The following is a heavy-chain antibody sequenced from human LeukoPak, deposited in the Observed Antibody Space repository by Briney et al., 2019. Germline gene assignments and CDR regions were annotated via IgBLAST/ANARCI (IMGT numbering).Heavy chain of an antibody. D-gene: IGHD1-26*01. CDR3: ARVGQGEWFFDL. J-gene: IGHJ2*01. CDR2: ISSSGSTI. CDR1: GFTFSDYY. Sequence: PGGSLRLSCAASGFTFSDYYMSWIRQAPGKGLEWVSYISSSGSTIYYADSVKGRFTISRDNAMNTLYLQMNSLGAEDTAVYYCARVGQGEWFFDLWGRGTLVTVSS. V-gene: IGHV3-11*04.